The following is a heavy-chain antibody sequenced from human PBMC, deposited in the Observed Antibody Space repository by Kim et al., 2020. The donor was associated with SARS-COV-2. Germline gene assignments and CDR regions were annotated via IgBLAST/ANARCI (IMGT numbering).Heavy chain of an antibody. CDR3: ARDRFYDFWSGYYGPKYGMDV. D-gene: IGHD3-3*01. CDR2: ISSYNGNT. CDR1: GYTFSNFG. J-gene: IGHJ6*02. Sequence: ASVKVSCKASGYTFSNFGITWVRQAPGQGLEWMGWISSYNGNTNHAEKLQGRVTMTTDTSTSTAYMELRSLRSDDTAVYYCARDRFYDFWSGYYGPKYGMDVWGQGTTVTVSS. V-gene: IGHV1-18*04.